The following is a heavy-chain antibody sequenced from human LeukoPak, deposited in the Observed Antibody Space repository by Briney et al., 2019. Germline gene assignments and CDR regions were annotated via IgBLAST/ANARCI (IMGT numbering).Heavy chain of an antibody. V-gene: IGHV4-39*01. CDR2: IYYSGTT. Sequence: SETLSLTCTVSGVSISSTSYYWGWIRQTPGKGLEWIGSIYYSGTTYYNPSLKSRVTISVDTSKNQFSLKLSSVTAADTSVYYCARLDSYGPGDYWGQGTLVTVSS. CDR3: ARLDSYGPGDY. CDR1: GVSISSTSYY. J-gene: IGHJ4*02. D-gene: IGHD5-18*01.